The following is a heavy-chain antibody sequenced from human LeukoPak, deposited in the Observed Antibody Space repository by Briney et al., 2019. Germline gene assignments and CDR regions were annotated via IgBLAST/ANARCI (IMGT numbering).Heavy chain of an antibody. CDR3: TTATYYDFWSGYNPYDY. V-gene: IGHV3-15*01. CDR2: IKSKTDGGTT. CDR1: GFTFSSYW. J-gene: IGHJ4*02. Sequence: GGSLRLSCAASGFTFSSYWMSWVRQAPGKGLEWVGRIKSKTDGGTTDYAAPVKGRFTISRDDSKNTLYLQMNSLKTEDTAVYYCTTATYYDFWSGYNPYDYWGQGTLVTVSS. D-gene: IGHD3-3*01.